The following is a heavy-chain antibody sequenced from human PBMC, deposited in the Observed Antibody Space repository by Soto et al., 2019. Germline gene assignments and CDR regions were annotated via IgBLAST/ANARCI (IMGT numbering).Heavy chain of an antibody. V-gene: IGHV4-59*03. D-gene: IGHD6-25*01. J-gene: IGHJ3*01. CDR1: GDSISSYF. Sequence: VQLQESGPGLVKPSETLSLTCSVSGDSISSYFRNWIRQPPGKGLEGIGCIYDSGNTHYNPSLNSRVTMSLATSKNLFSLNLRSVTAADPAVYYCVSPRAAIYGAAFDVWGQGTMVTVSP. CDR3: VSPRAAIYGAAFDV. CDR2: IYDSGNT.